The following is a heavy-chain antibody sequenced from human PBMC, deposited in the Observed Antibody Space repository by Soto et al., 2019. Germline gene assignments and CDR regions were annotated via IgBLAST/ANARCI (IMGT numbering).Heavy chain of an antibody. J-gene: IGHJ4*02. Sequence: ASVKVSCKASGYTFTGHYIHWVRQAPEQGPEWMGGMGPESGATRYAQRFQGSVTMTRDMSITTVYMEENTLSPDDTAVYYCGRGRSGQIVVFYWGQGTPVTVSS. CDR1: GYTFTGHY. D-gene: IGHD1-26*01. CDR3: GRGRSGQIVVFY. CDR2: MGPESGAT. V-gene: IGHV1-2*02.